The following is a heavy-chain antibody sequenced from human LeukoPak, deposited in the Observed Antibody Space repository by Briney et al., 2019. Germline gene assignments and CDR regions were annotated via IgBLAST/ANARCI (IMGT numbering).Heavy chain of an antibody. Sequence: SETLSLTCTVSGGSIGSYYWNWIRQPPGKGLEWIGYIFYSGSTTYNPSLKSRVTISLDTSKNQFSLRLSSVTAADTAVYYCARKTSSSWCFDYWGQGTLVTVSS. CDR2: IFYSGST. V-gene: IGHV4-59*08. CDR3: ARKTSSSWCFDY. J-gene: IGHJ4*02. D-gene: IGHD6-13*01. CDR1: GGSIGSYY.